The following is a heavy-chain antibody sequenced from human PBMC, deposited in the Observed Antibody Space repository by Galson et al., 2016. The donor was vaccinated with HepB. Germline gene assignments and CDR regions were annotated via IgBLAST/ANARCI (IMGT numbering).Heavy chain of an antibody. CDR3: ARGKGFLSSYGMDV. CDR1: GYTFTSYP. J-gene: IGHJ6*02. D-gene: IGHD2/OR15-2a*01. CDR2: ISRGNENGNQIM. Sequence: SVKVSCKASGYTFTSYPLHWVRQAPGQGPECMGWISRGNENGNQIMKYTEKFQGRVTITSDTSASTANMELSSLTSEDTAVYYCARGKGFLSSYGMDVWGQGTTVTVSS. V-gene: IGHV1-3*04.